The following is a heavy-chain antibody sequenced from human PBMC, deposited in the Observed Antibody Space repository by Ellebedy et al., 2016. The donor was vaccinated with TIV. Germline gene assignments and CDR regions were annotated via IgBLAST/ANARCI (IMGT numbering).Heavy chain of an antibody. CDR1: GGSISSGGYY. Sequence: SETLSLTXTVSGGSISSGGYYWSWIRQHPGKGLEWIGYIYYSGSTNYNPSLKSRVTISVDTSKNQFSLKLSSVTAADTAVYYCARELAPVREEGAFDIWGQGTMVTVSS. CDR3: ARELAPVREEGAFDI. V-gene: IGHV4-61*08. CDR2: IYYSGST. J-gene: IGHJ3*02. D-gene: IGHD6-6*01.